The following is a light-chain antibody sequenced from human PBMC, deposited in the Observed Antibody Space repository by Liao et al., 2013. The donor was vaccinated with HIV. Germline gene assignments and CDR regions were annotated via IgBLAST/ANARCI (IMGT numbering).Light chain of an antibody. V-gene: IGLV3-1*01. CDR1: KLGNKY. CDR3: QTWDNSTPV. Sequence: SYELTQPPSVSVSPGQTASITCSGDKLGNKYACWYQQKPGQSPVLVIYQDNRGPSGIPERFAGSNSGKTATLTISGTQAMAEADYYCQTWDNSTPVFGTGTKVTVL. J-gene: IGLJ1*01. CDR2: QDN.